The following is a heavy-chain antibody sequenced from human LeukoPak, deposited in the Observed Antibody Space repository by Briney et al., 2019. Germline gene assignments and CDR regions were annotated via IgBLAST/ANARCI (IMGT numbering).Heavy chain of an antibody. CDR3: AKNLACTSCYELGAFDI. V-gene: IGHV3-23*01. D-gene: IGHD2-2*01. J-gene: IGHJ3*02. Sequence: PGGSLRLSCAASGFTFSSYAMSWVRQAPGKGLDWVSAISGSGGSTYYADSVKGRFTISRDNSKNTLYLQMNSLRAEDTAVYYCAKNLACTSCYELGAFDIWGQGTMVTVSS. CDR1: GFTFSSYA. CDR2: ISGSGGST.